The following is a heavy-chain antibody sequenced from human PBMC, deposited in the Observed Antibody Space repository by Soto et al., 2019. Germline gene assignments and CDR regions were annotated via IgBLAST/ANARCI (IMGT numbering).Heavy chain of an antibody. D-gene: IGHD6-13*01. CDR1: GGSIGSYY. Sequence: QVKLQESGPGLVKPSETLSLNCTVSGGSIGSYYWSWIRQPPGKGLEWVGYIHYTGTASYNPSLRSRVTIAVDTAKDQFSLKLNAVAAADAAVYYCARGKAASGPRGFDPWGQGTLVSVSS. CDR2: IHYTGTA. CDR3: ARGKAASGPRGFDP. V-gene: IGHV4-59*01. J-gene: IGHJ5*02.